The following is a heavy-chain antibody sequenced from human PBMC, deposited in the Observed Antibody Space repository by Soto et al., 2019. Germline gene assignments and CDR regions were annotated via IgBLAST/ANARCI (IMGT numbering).Heavy chain of an antibody. CDR1: GFAFSGSA. Sequence: EVQLVESGGGLVQPGGSLKLSCAASGFAFSGSAMHWVRQASGKGLEWVGRIRNKASTYATAYAASVKGRFTISRDDSKNTVYLQMNSLKTEDTAVYYCATIYGMDVWGQGTTVTVSS. J-gene: IGHJ6*02. CDR2: IRNKASTYAT. CDR3: ATIYGMDV. V-gene: IGHV3-73*01.